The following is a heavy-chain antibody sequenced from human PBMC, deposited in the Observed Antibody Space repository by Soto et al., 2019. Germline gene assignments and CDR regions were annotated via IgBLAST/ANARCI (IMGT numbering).Heavy chain of an antibody. Sequence: PGGSLRLSCAVSGFTFSIYAMSWVRQAPGEGLEWVSGISGSGVTTYYADFVKGRFTISRDNSKNTLYLQMNSLRGEDTAIYYCAKVPSSNMAVPGGFEYWGQGTLVTVSS. D-gene: IGHD6-19*01. V-gene: IGHV3-23*01. CDR2: ISGSGVTT. J-gene: IGHJ4*02. CDR3: AKVPSSNMAVPGGFEY. CDR1: GFTFSIYA.